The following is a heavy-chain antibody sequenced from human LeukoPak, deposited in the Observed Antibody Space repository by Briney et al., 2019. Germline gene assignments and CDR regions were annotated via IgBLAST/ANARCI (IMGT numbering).Heavy chain of an antibody. D-gene: IGHD1-26*01. V-gene: IGHV3-15*01. CDR2: IKSKTDGGTT. CDR1: GFTFSNAW. CDR3: TTDIWELPTFDY. J-gene: IGHJ4*02. Sequence: GGSLRLSCAASGFTFSNAWMSWVRQAPGKGLEWVSRIKSKTDGGTTDYAATVKGTFTISRDDSKNTLYLQMNSLKTEDTAVYYCTTDIWELPTFDYGGQGTLVTVSS.